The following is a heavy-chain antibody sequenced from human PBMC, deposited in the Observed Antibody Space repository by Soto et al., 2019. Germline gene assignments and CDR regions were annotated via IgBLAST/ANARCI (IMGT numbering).Heavy chain of an antibody. CDR2: ISSSGSTI. Sequence: VPLVESGGGLVKPGGSLRLSCAASGFTFSDYYMSWIRQAPGKGLEWVSYISSSGSTIYYADSVKGRFTISRDNAKNSLYLQMNSLRAEDTAVYYCARDRYYDFWSGYYRADDAFDIWGQGTMVTVSS. CDR3: ARDRYYDFWSGYYRADDAFDI. CDR1: GFTFSDYY. J-gene: IGHJ3*02. V-gene: IGHV3-11*01. D-gene: IGHD3-3*01.